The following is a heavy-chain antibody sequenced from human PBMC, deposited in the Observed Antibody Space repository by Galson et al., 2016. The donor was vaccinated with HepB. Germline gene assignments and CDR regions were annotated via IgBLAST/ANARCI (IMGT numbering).Heavy chain of an antibody. CDR2: IYYSGST. Sequence: TLSLTCTVSGGSISSYYWSWIRQPPGKGLEWIGYIYYSGSTNCNPSLKSRVTISVNTSKNQFSLKLSSVTAADTAVYYCAREWGIAAAGLGAFDIWGQGTVVTVSS. V-gene: IGHV4-59*01. J-gene: IGHJ3*02. D-gene: IGHD6-13*01. CDR1: GGSISSYY. CDR3: AREWGIAAAGLGAFDI.